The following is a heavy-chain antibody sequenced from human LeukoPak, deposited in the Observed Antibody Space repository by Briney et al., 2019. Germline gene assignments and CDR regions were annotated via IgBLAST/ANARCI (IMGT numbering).Heavy chain of an antibody. D-gene: IGHD5-18*01. CDR3: KVLSVGYSYEEYYFDY. CDR1: GGSISSSSYY. Sequence: PSETLSLTCTVSGGSISSSSYYWGWIRQPPGTGLEWIGSIYYSGSTYYNPSLKSRVTISVDTSKNQFSLKLSSVTAADTAVYYCKVLSVGYSYEEYYFDYWGQGTLVTVSS. V-gene: IGHV4-39*07. CDR2: IYYSGST. J-gene: IGHJ4*02.